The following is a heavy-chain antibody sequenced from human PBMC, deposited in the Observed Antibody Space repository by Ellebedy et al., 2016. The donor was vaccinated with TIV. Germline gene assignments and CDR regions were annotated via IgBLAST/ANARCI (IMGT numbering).Heavy chain of an antibody. CDR2: ISYSGNT. V-gene: IGHV4-39*07. Sequence: SETLSLTXTVSDGSISSSSYYWGWIRQPPGKGLEWIGSISYSGNTYCNPSLKSRVTISLDTSKNQFSLRLKSVTAADTAVYYCARDIPGSTWSFSYYGMDVWGQGTTVTVSS. J-gene: IGHJ6*02. CDR3: ARDIPGSTWSFSYYGMDV. D-gene: IGHD6-13*01. CDR1: DGSISSSSYY.